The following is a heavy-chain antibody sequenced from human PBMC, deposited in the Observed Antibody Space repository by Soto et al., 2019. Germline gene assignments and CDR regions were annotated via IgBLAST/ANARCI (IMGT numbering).Heavy chain of an antibody. CDR2: INAGNGNT. D-gene: IGHD3-10*01. Sequence: ASVKVSCKASGYTFTSYAMHWVRQAPGQRLEWMGWINAGNGNTKYSQKFQGRVTITRDTSASTAYMELSSLRSEDTAVYYCARWVGTYGSGSYYFDYWGQGTLVTVSS. J-gene: IGHJ4*02. CDR3: ARWVGTYGSGSYYFDY. CDR1: GYTFTSYA. V-gene: IGHV1-3*01.